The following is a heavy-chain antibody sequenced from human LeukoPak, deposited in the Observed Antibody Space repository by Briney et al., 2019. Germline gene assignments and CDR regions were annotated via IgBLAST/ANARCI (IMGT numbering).Heavy chain of an antibody. CDR3: ARVKDLQYQLLRWFDP. J-gene: IGHJ5*02. CDR2: TYYRSKWYN. V-gene: IGHV6-1*01. CDR1: GDSVSSNSAA. D-gene: IGHD2-2*01. Sequence: SQTLSLTCAISGDSVSSNSAAWNWIRQSPSRGLEWLGRTYYRSKWYNDYAVSVKSRIAINPDTSKNQFSLQLNSVTPEDTAVYYCARVKDLQYQLLRWFDPWGQGTLVTVSS.